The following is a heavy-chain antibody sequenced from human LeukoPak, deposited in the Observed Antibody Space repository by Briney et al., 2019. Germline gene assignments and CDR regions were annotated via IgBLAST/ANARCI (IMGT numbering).Heavy chain of an antibody. J-gene: IGHJ4*02. CDR3: TFYYGGPDY. Sequence: GGSLRLSCAACGFTFSDSAIHWVRQASGKGLKWVGRIRSKTNSYATAYAASVKGRFTISRDDSKNTAYLQMDSLKTEDTAVYYCTFYYGGPDYWGQGTLVTVSS. D-gene: IGHD4-23*01. CDR1: GFTFSDSA. V-gene: IGHV3-73*01. CDR2: IRSKTNSYAT.